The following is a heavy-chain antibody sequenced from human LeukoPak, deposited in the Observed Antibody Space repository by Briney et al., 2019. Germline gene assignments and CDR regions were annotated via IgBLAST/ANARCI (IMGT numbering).Heavy chain of an antibody. J-gene: IGHJ4*02. CDR1: GGSISSSNW. CDR2: IYYSGST. CDR3: ARLNVGATVDY. V-gene: IGHV4-39*02. Sequence: KSSETLSLTCAVSGGSISSSNWWSWVRQPPGKGLEWIGSIYYSGSTHYNPSLKSRVTISVDTSRNHFSLELSSVTAADTAEYYCARLNVGATVDYWGRGTLVTVSS. D-gene: IGHD1-26*01.